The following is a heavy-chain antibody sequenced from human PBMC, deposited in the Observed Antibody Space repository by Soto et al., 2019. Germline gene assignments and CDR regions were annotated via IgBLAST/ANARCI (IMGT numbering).Heavy chain of an antibody. V-gene: IGHV3-30*18. Sequence: QVQLVESGGGVVQPGRSLRLSCAASGFTFSNYGMHWVRQAPGKGLEWVAVISFDGSNKYYADSVKGRFTISRDNSNNTLYLQMNSRRAEGTAVYYCAKDRRPIYCYGMDVWGQGTTVTVSS. CDR1: GFTFSNYG. CDR2: ISFDGSNK. J-gene: IGHJ6*02. CDR3: AKDRRPIYCYGMDV. D-gene: IGHD6-25*01.